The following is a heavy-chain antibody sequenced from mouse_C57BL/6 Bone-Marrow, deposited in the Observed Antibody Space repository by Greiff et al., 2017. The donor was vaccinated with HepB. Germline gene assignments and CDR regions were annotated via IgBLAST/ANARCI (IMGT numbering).Heavy chain of an antibody. Sequence: EVQVVESGGGLVQPGGSLSLSCAASGFTFTDYYMSWVRQPPGKALEWLGFIRNKANGYTTEYSASVKGRFTISRDNSQSILYLQMNALRAEDSATYYCARPITTVVPYAMDYWGQGTSVTVSS. CDR2: IRNKANGYTT. CDR1: GFTFTDYY. D-gene: IGHD1-1*01. CDR3: ARPITTVVPYAMDY. V-gene: IGHV7-3*01. J-gene: IGHJ4*01.